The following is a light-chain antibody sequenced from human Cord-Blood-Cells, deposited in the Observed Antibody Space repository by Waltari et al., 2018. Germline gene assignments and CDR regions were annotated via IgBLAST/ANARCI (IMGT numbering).Light chain of an antibody. CDR2: EGS. Sequence: QSALTQPASVPGSPGQSIPISCPGTSSDVGRYNLFSWYQQHPGKAPKLMIYEGSKRPSGVSNRFSGSKSGNTASLTISGLQAEDEADYYCCSYAGSSTWVFGGGTKLTVL. CDR3: CSYAGSSTWV. J-gene: IGLJ3*02. CDR1: SSDVGRYNL. V-gene: IGLV2-23*01.